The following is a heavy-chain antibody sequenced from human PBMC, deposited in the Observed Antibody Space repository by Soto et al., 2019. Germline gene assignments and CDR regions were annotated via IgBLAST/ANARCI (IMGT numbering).Heavy chain of an antibody. D-gene: IGHD6-19*01. Sequence: PSPTLSLTGAISGDSVSNNDAASNWIRPSPSRGLEWLGRTYYRSKWYKDYAGPVKSRISVYPDTSKNQISLQLNSVTPEDTAVYYCARAQSSSGWSRYYYYGMDVWGQGTTVTVSS. J-gene: IGHJ6*02. CDR3: ARAQSSSGWSRYYYYGMDV. CDR2: TYYRSKWYK. CDR1: GDSVSNNDAA. V-gene: IGHV6-1*01.